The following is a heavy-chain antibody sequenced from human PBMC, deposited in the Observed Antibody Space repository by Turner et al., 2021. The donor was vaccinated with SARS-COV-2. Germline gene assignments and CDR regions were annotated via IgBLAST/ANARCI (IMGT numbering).Heavy chain of an antibody. V-gene: IGHV3-21*01. CDR2: ISSSSSYI. CDR1: GFTLSSYS. D-gene: IGHD6-13*01. CDR3: ASIAAADPKYYHYYGMDV. Sequence: EVQLLESGGGLVKPGGSLRLSCAPSGFTLSSYSMNWVRQAPGKGLEWVSSISSSSSYINYADSVKGRFTITRDNAKNSLYLQMNSLRAEDTAVYYCASIAAADPKYYHYYGMDVWGQGTTVTVSS. J-gene: IGHJ6*02.